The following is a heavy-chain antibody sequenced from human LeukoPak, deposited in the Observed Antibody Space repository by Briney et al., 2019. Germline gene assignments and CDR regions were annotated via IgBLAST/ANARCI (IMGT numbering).Heavy chain of an antibody. CDR1: GYTFTGYY. J-gene: IGHJ4*02. CDR2: INPNSGGT. Sequence: ASMKVSCKASGYTFTGYYIHWLRQAPGQGLEWMGFINPNSGGTNYAQRFQGRVTMTRDTSISTAYMELSSLTSDDTAVYYCARDLEGYHYGSGNYPQWGQGTLITVSS. D-gene: IGHD3-10*01. CDR3: ARDLEGYHYGSGNYPQ. V-gene: IGHV1-2*02.